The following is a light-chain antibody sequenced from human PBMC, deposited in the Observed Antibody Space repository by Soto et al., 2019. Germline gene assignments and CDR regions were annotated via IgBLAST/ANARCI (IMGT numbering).Light chain of an antibody. CDR3: QQSYSTPGYIFT. CDR2: AAS. Sequence: DIQMTQSPSSLSASVGDRVTITCRASQSISSYLNWYQQKPGKAPKLLIYAASSLQSGVPSRFSGSGSGTDFTLTISSLQPEDFATYYCQQSYSTPGYIFTFGPGTKVDIK. CDR1: QSISSY. J-gene: IGKJ3*01. V-gene: IGKV1-39*01.